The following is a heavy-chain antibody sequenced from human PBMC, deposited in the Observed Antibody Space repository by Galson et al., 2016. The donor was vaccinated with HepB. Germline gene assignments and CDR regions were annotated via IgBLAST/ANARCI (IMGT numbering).Heavy chain of an antibody. J-gene: IGHJ4*02. CDR1: GFTFSSYA. Sequence: SLRLSCAASGFTFSSYAMHWVRQAPGKGLEWVALISYDGNDQYYADSVRGRLTISRDSSKNTMFLQMNSLRAEDTAVYYCARALIVVINGADYWGQGTRVTVSS. CDR2: ISYDGNDQ. V-gene: IGHV3-30*03. CDR3: ARALIVVINGADY. D-gene: IGHD3-22*01.